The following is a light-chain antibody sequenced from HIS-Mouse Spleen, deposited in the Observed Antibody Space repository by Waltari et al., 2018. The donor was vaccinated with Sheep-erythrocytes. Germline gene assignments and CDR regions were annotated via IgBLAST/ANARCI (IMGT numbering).Light chain of an antibody. CDR1: SSDDGGYNY. J-gene: IGLJ1*01. CDR3: CSYAGSYNHV. CDR2: DVS. Sequence: QSALTQPRSVSGSPGQSVTISCTGPSSDDGGYNYASWYQQHPGKAPKLMIYDVSKRPSGVPDRFSGSKSGNTASLTISGLQAEDEADYYCCSYAGSYNHVFATGTKVTVL. V-gene: IGLV2-11*01.